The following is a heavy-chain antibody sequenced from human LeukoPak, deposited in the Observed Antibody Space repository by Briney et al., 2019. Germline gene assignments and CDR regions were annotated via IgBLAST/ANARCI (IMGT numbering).Heavy chain of an antibody. CDR1: GFTFSSYT. CDR2: ISSSSSLI. V-gene: IGHV3-48*01. J-gene: IGHJ6*03. D-gene: IGHD1-1*01. Sequence: GGSLRLSCAASGFTFSSYTMNWVRQAPGKGLEWVAYISSSSSLIYYAGSVKGRFTVSRDSARRSLYLQMNSLRAEDTAVYYCARDGNRDGDMDVWGKGTTVTVSS. CDR3: ARDGNRDGDMDV.